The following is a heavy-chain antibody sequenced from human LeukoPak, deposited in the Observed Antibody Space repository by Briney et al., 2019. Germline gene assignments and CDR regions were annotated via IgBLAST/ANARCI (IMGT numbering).Heavy chain of an antibody. Sequence: ASVKVSCKASGYTFTNYYIHWVRQAPGQGLEWMGLINPSGGTTNCAQKFQGRVTMTRDMSTTTVYMHLSSLSSEDTAVYYCAREAVTIFGLVRTQTPKGPHRFDPWGQGTLVTVSS. V-gene: IGHV1-46*01. D-gene: IGHD3-3*01. CDR1: GYTFTNYY. J-gene: IGHJ5*02. CDR2: INPSGGTT. CDR3: AREAVTIFGLVRTQTPKGPHRFDP.